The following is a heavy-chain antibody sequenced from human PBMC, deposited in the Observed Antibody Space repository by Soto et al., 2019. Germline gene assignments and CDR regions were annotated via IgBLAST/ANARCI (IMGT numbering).Heavy chain of an antibody. Sequence: GGSLRLSRAASGFTFSSYAMSWVRQAPGKGLEWVSAISGSGGSTYYADSVKGRFTISRDNSKNTLYLQMNSLRAEDTAVYYCATDTQLRPYTDAFDIWGQGTMVTVSS. CDR2: ISGSGGST. CDR3: ATDTQLRPYTDAFDI. CDR1: GFTFSSYA. J-gene: IGHJ3*02. V-gene: IGHV3-23*01. D-gene: IGHD2-2*01.